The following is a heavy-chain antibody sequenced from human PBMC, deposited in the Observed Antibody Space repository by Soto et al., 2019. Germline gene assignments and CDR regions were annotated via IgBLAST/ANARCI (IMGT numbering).Heavy chain of an antibody. CDR2: ISYDGSNK. J-gene: IGHJ4*02. CDR3: AKDALGYCSSTSCYVGSYFDY. CDR1: GFTFSSYG. V-gene: IGHV3-30*18. Sequence: QVQLAESGGGVVQPGRSLRLSCAASGFTFSSYGMHWVRQAPGKGLEWVAVISYDGSNKYYADSVKGRFTISRDNSKNTLYLQMNSLRAEDTAVYYCAKDALGYCSSTSCYVGSYFDYWGQGTLVTVSS. D-gene: IGHD2-2*01.